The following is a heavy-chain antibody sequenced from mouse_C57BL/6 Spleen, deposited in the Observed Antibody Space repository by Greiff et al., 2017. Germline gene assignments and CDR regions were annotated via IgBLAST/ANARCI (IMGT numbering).Heavy chain of an antibody. CDR3: ARQGNYEGWFAY. V-gene: IGHV5-17*01. D-gene: IGHD2-1*01. CDR1: GFTFSDYG. J-gene: IGHJ3*01. CDR2: ISSGSSTI. Sequence: EVKLMESGGGLVKPGGSLKLSCAASGFTFSDYGMHWVRQAPEKGLEWVAYISSGSSTIYYADTVKGRFTISRDNAKNTLFLQMTSLRSEDTAMYYCARQGNYEGWFAYWGQGTLVTVSA.